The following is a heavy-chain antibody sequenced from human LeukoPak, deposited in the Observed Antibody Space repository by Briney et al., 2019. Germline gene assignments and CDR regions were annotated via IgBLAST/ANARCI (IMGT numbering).Heavy chain of an antibody. V-gene: IGHV1-18*01. D-gene: IGHD5-18*01. CDR1: GYTFTNYG. CDR2: ISAYNGNT. J-gene: IGHJ4*02. CDR3: ARSQEADTAMVLGGGASDY. Sequence: GASVKVSCKASGYTFTNYGISWVRQAPGQGLEWMGWISAYNGNTHYAQNLQGRVTMTTDTSTSTAYMELKSLRSDDTAVYYCARSQEADTAMVLGGGASDYWGQGTLVTVSS.